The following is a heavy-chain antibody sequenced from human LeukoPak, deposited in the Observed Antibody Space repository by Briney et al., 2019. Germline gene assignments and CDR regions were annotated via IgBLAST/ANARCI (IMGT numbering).Heavy chain of an antibody. CDR2: MNPNSGNT. J-gene: IGHJ6*02. CDR1: GYTFTSYD. D-gene: IGHD6-13*01. CDR3: ARGRSGDISSWCYYYYGMDL. Sequence: ASVKVSCKASGYTFTSYDINWVRQATGQGLEWMGWMNPNSGNTGYAQKFQGRVTMTRNTSISTAYMEMSSLRSEDTAVYYCARGRSGDISSWCYYYYGMDLWGQGTTVTVS. V-gene: IGHV1-8*01.